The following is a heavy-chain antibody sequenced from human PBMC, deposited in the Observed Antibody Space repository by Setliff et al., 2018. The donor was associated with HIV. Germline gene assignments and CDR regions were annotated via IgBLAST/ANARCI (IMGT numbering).Heavy chain of an antibody. V-gene: IGHV3-7*01. CDR1: GFAFSTYW. J-gene: IGHJ6*02. CDR3: ARKLRPGHGVDV. D-gene: IGHD3-10*01. CDR2: IDQDGSEK. Sequence: GSLRLSCAASGFAFSTYWMCWVRLDPEKGLEWVANIDQDGSEKNYVESVKGCFTISRDNAEGSASLQMNSLRAEDTAIYFCARKLRPGHGVDVWGQGTTVTVSS.